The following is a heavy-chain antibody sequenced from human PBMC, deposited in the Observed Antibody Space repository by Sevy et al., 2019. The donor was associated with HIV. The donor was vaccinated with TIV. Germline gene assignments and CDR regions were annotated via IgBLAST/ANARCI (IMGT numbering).Heavy chain of an antibody. CDR3: ARESAAGTPGGVYYYYYNMDV. Sequence: GESLKISCAASGFTFSSYSMNWVRQAPGKGPEWVSYISTRSRAIYYADSMKGRFTISRDNAKNSLYLQINSLRAEDTAVYYCARESAAGTPGGVYYYYYNMDVWGQGTTVTVSS. CDR2: ISTRSRAI. J-gene: IGHJ6*02. D-gene: IGHD6-13*01. CDR1: GFTFSSYS. V-gene: IGHV3-48*01.